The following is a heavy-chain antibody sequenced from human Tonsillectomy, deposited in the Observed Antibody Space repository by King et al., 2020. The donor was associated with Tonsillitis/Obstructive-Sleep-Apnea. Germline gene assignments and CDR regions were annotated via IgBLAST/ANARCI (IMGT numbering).Heavy chain of an antibody. CDR1: GFTCDGFC. V-gene: IGHV3-20*04. CDR3: AKNYGDPEY. J-gene: IGHJ4*02. CDR2: IKWNGDIT. D-gene: IGHD4-17*01. Sequence: VQLVESGGGVVWPGGSLRLFCAASGFTCDGFCISGVRHAPGKGLEWLSVIKWNGDITHYADSVKGRFAIFRDNANKSLYLQMSSLRAEDTAVYYCAKNYGDPEYWGRGTLVTVSS.